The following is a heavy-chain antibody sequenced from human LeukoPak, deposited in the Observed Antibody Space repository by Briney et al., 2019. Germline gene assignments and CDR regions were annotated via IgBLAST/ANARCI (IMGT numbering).Heavy chain of an antibody. V-gene: IGHV3-43*02. CDR1: GFSFDDYP. J-gene: IGHJ3*02. CDR3: AKEIDTLGTNAFDI. D-gene: IGHD2-15*01. Sequence: PGVSLRLSCAASGFSFDDYPMHWVRQAPGKGLEWVSLINEDGGKTFYADSVRGRFTTSRDNSKNSLYLQMNSLRTEDTALYYCAKEIDTLGTNAFDIWGQGTIVTVSS. CDR2: INEDGGKT.